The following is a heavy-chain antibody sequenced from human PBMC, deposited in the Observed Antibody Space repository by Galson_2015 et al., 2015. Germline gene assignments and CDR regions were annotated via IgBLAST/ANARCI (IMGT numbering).Heavy chain of an antibody. CDR2: IYPGDSDT. V-gene: IGHV5-51*01. D-gene: IGHD2-15*01. CDR1: GYSFTTYW. Sequence: SGAEATKPGESLKISCKGSGYSFTTYWIGWVRQMPGKGLEWMGIIYPGDSDTRYSPSFQGQVTISADKSITTAYLQWSSLKASDTAMYFCARLLRYCSGGSCYYTRFDYWGQGTLVTVSS. J-gene: IGHJ4*02. CDR3: ARLLRYCSGGSCYYTRFDY.